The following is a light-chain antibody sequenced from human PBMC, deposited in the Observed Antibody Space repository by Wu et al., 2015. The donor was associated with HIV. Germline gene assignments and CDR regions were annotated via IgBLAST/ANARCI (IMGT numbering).Light chain of an antibody. CDR2: GAS. Sequence: ENVLTQSPGTLSVSPGERATLSCRASQSIDSNYLAWYQQKPGQPPSLLIYGASNRATGIPDRFSGSGSGTDFTLTISRLEPEDFAVFYCQQYGGSPPITFGQGTRLEIK. V-gene: IGKV3-20*01. CDR3: QQYGGSPPIT. CDR1: QSIDSNY. J-gene: IGKJ5*01.